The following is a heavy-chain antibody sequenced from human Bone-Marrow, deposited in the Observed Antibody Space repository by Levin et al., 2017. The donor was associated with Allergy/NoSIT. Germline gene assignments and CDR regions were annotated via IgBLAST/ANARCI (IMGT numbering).Heavy chain of an antibody. V-gene: IGHV7-4-1*02. Sequence: GESLKISCKASGYTFTSYVMNWVRQAPGQGLEWMGWINTNTGNPTYAQGLTGRFVFSLDTSVSTAYLQISGLKAEDTAVYYCARRGYYDFWSGEYYYYYYMDVWGKGTTVTVSS. J-gene: IGHJ6*03. D-gene: IGHD3-3*01. CDR3: ARRGYYDFWSGEYYYYYYMDV. CDR2: INTNTGNP. CDR1: GYTFTSYV.